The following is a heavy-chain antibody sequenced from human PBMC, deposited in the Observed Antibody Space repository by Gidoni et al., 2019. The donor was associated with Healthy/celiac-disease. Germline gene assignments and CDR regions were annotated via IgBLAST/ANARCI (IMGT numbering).Heavy chain of an antibody. CDR3: ARELGAARQTNWFDP. CDR2: IYYSGST. Sequence: GLEWIGYIYYSGSTYYNPSLKSRVTISVDTSKNQFSLKLSSVTAADTAVYYCARELGAARQTNWFDPWGQGTLVTVSS. J-gene: IGHJ5*02. V-gene: IGHV4-31*02. D-gene: IGHD6-6*01.